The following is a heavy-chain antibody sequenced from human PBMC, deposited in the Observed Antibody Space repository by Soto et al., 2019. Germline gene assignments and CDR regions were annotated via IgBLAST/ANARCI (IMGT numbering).Heavy chain of an antibody. CDR1: GYTLTTYG. J-gene: IGHJ4*02. CDR2: ISTYNGNT. V-gene: IGHV1-18*01. Sequence: QVQLVQSGAEVRKPGASVKVSCKASGYTLTTYGISWVRQAPGQGLEWMGWISTYNGNTQFAQKFQGRVTMTTDTSASTAYMELRSLTSDDTAVYYCARDWSAEVLPDYWGQGTLVTVSS. D-gene: IGHD3-10*01. CDR3: ARDWSAEVLPDY.